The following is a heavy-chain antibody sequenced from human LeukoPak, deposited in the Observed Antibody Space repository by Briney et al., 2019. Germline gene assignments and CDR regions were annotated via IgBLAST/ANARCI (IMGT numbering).Heavy chain of an antibody. CDR3: ARGGLDYDSSGYYNY. Sequence: GGSLRLSCAASGFTFSSYAMSWVRQAPGKGLEWVSAISGSGGSTYYADSVKGRFTISRDNSKNTLYLQMNSLRAEDTAVYYCARGGLDYDSSGYYNYWGQGTLVTVSS. V-gene: IGHV3-23*01. CDR1: GFTFSSYA. D-gene: IGHD3-22*01. J-gene: IGHJ4*02. CDR2: ISGSGGST.